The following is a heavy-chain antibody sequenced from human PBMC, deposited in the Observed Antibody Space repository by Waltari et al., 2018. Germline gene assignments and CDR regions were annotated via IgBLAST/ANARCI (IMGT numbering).Heavy chain of an antibody. V-gene: IGHV1-8*01. D-gene: IGHD6-13*01. CDR1: GYTFTSYE. CDR3: ARGAATGKGANWFDP. CDR2: MNPNSGNT. Sequence: QVQLVQSGAEVKKPGASVKVSCKASGYTFTSYEINWVRQATGQGPEWMGWMNPNSGNTGYAQKFQDRVTMTTNTSISTAYMELSSLTSEDTAVYYCARGAATGKGANWFDPWGQGTLVTVSS. J-gene: IGHJ5*02.